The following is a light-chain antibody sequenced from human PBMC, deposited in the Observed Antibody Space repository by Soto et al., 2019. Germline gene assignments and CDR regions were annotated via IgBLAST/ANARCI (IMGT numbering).Light chain of an antibody. Sequence: QAVLTQPRSVSGSPGQSVTISCTGTSSDVGGYNYVSWYQQHPGKAPKLMIYDVSKRPSGVPDRFSGSKSGNTASLTISGLQAEAEADYYCCSYAGSYFGTGTKLTVL. CDR1: SSDVGGYNY. J-gene: IGLJ1*01. V-gene: IGLV2-11*01. CDR2: DVS. CDR3: CSYAGSY.